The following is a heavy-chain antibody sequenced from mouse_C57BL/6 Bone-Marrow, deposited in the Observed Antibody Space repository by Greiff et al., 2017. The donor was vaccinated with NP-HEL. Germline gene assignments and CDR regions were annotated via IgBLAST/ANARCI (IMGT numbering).Heavy chain of an antibody. CDR1: GYTFTSYW. CDR2: IYPGSGST. CDR3: ARSLSTMVTNAMDY. V-gene: IGHV1-55*01. D-gene: IGHD2-2*01. J-gene: IGHJ4*01. Sequence: VQLQQPGAELVKPGASVKMSCKASGYTFTSYWITWVKPRPGQGLEWIGDIYPGSGSTNYNEKFKSKATLTVDTSSSTAYMQLSSLTSEDSAVYYCARSLSTMVTNAMDYWGQGTSVTVSS.